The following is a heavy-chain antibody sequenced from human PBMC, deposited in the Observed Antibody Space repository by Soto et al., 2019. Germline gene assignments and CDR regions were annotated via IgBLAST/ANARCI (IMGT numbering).Heavy chain of an antibody. Sequence: LGLSCVVSGFTFSTSWMHWVRQAPGKGPVWVSRINSDGSSTSYADSVKGRFTISRDNAKNTVYLQMSSLRAEDTAVYYCAREVVGWPLDYWGQGALVTVSS. D-gene: IGHD2-21*01. V-gene: IGHV3-74*01. CDR1: GFTFSTSW. CDR3: AREVVGWPLDY. J-gene: IGHJ4*02. CDR2: INSDGSST.